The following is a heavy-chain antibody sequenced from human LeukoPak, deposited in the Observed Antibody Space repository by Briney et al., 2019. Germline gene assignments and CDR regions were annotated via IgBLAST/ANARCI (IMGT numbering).Heavy chain of an antibody. CDR1: GYSFTSYW. D-gene: IGHD6-19*01. CDR2: IYPGDSDT. J-gene: IGHJ6*02. CDR3: ARLAGEQWLVWDYYYYYYYGMDV. Sequence: GESLKISCKGSGYSFTSYWIGWVRQMPGKGLEWMGIIYPGDSDTRYSPSFQGQVTISADKSISTAYLQWSSLKASDTAMYYCARLAGEQWLVWDYYYYYYYGMDVWGQGTTVTVSS. V-gene: IGHV5-51*01.